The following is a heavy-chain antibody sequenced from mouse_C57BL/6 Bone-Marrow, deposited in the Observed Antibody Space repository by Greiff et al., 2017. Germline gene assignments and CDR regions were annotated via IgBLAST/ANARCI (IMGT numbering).Heavy chain of an antibody. CDR1: GFTFSSYG. Sequence: EVKLVESGGDLVKPGGSLQLSCAASGFTFSSYGMSWVRQTPDKRLEWVATISSGGSSTYYPDSVKGRFTISRDNAKNTLYLQMSSLKSEDTAMYYCARQIYYDYDDWFAYWGQGTLVTGSA. CDR2: ISSGGSST. D-gene: IGHD2-4*01. J-gene: IGHJ3*01. V-gene: IGHV5-6*01. CDR3: ARQIYYDYDDWFAY.